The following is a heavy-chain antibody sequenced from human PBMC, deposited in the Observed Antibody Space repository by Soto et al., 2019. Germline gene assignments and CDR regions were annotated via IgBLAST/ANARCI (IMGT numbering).Heavy chain of an antibody. CDR3: AKDESRVVVPDNWFDS. D-gene: IGHD3-22*01. J-gene: IGHJ5*01. CDR1: GLTFSSNG. CDR2: ISDSGGRT. Sequence: GGSLRLSCAASGLTFSSNGMSWVRQAPGKGLEWVSGISDSGGRTYYADSVKGRFTISRDNSKNTLYLQMNSLGAEDTAVYYCAKDESRVVVPDNWFDSWGQGTLVTVSS. V-gene: IGHV3-23*01.